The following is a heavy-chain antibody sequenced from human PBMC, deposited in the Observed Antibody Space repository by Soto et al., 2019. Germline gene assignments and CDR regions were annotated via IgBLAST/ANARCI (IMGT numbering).Heavy chain of an antibody. D-gene: IGHD3-22*01. J-gene: IGHJ4*02. CDR2: IIPIFGTA. V-gene: IGHV1-69*13. CDR1: GGTFSSYA. CDR3: ARDPGYYDSSGYYYVRYFDY. Sequence: SVKVSCKASGGTFSSYAISWLRQAPGQGLEWMGGIIPIFGTANYAQKFQGRVTITADESTSTAYMELSSLRSEDTAVYYCARDPGYYDSSGYYYVRYFDYWGQGTLVTVSS.